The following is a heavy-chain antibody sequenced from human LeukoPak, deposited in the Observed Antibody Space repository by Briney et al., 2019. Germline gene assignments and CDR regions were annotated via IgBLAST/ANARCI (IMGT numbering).Heavy chain of an antibody. J-gene: IGHJ3*02. CDR3: ARQGVESPDAFDI. D-gene: IGHD3-16*01. V-gene: IGHV4-39*01. CDR1: GGSISSGSYY. Sequence: SQTLSLTCTVSGGSISSGSYYWGWIRQPPGKGLEWIGSIHYSGSSYYNPSLKSRVTISVDTSKNQLSLKLSSVTAADTAVYYCARQGVESPDAFDIWGQGTKVIVSS. CDR2: IHYSGSS.